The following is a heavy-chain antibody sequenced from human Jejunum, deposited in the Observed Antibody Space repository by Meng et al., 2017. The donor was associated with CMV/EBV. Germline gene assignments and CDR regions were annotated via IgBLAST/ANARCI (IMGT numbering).Heavy chain of an antibody. D-gene: IGHD3-16*01. J-gene: IGHJ4*02. CDR2: IITSGST. CDR1: GGSFTTYY. CDR3: AKGYGNSFEY. V-gene: IGHV4-4*07. Sequence: VQLQESGPGVVKPSETLSLACTVSGGSFTTYYWSWIRQRAGKGLEWIGRIITSGSTNYNPSLRSRVIMSVDTSKNQFFLKLRSVTAADTAVYFCAKGYGNSFEYWGQGSQVTVSS.